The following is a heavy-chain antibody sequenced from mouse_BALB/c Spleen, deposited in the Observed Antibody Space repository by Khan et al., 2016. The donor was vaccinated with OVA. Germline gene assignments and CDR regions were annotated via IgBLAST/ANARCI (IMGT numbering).Heavy chain of an antibody. D-gene: IGHD2-3*01. CDR3: ARPAYDGDNGY. V-gene: IGHV1S137*01. CDR2: ISTYSGNT. J-gene: IGHJ2*01. Sequence: QVQLQQSGPELVRPGVSAKISCKGSGYTFTDYAMYWVKQSHAKSLEWIGLISTYSGNTNYNQKFKDKATLTVDKSSSTAYMELARLTSEDSAIYECARPAYDGDNGYSGQGTTLTVSS. CDR1: GYTFTDYA.